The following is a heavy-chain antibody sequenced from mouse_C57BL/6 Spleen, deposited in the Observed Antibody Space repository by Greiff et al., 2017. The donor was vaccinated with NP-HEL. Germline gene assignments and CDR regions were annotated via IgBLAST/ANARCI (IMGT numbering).Heavy chain of an antibody. D-gene: IGHD2-5*01. J-gene: IGHJ4*01. CDR1: GYTFTSYW. CDR2: IDPNSGGT. V-gene: IGHV1-72*01. CDR3: ARGGPYYSNYEADAMDY. Sequence: QVQLQQSGAELVKPGASVKLSCKASGYTFTSYWMHWVKQRPGRGPEWIGRIDPNSGGTKYNEKFKSKATLTVDKPSSTAYMQMSSLTTEDSAVYYCARGGPYYSNYEADAMDYWGQGTSVTVSS.